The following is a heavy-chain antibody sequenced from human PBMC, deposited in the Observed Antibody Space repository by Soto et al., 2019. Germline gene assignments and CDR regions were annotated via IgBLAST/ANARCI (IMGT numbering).Heavy chain of an antibody. Sequence: LRLSCVASGFSFSDYGMSWVRQSPQKTLEWVASISGNKMTTFYPDSVKGRFSISRDNSNNTLHLQMNSLRAEDTAVYYCAKLRIRYIVATSVDYWGQGTLVTVSS. CDR1: GFSFSDYG. D-gene: IGHD5-12*01. CDR2: ISGNKMTT. V-gene: IGHV3-23*01. J-gene: IGHJ4*02. CDR3: AKLRIRYIVATSVDY.